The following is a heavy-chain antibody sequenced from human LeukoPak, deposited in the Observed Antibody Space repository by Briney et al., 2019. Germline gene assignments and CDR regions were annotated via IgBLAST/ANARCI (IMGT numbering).Heavy chain of an antibody. D-gene: IGHD6-25*01. J-gene: IGHJ4*02. CDR2: FLSSRSYT. V-gene: IGHV3-11*03. CDR3: AAGTAADY. CDR1: GVPLSDYY. Sequence: GGSLRLSCVVSGVPLSDYYMNWLRQATGKGLELFSYFLSSRSYTAFATSVNRLFTIPRANAHNALFLQIDSLRVEDTAVYSCAAGTAADYWGQGTRVTVSS.